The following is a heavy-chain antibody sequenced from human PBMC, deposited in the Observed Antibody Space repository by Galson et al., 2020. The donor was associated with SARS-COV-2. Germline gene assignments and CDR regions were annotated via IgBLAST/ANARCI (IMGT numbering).Heavy chain of an antibody. J-gene: IGHJ4*02. CDR3: VREGPNRSSGWYDDFDY. V-gene: IGHV3-30*04. CDR2: ISKDGSKT. CDR1: GFTFSGYA. D-gene: IGHD6-19*01. Sequence: QLGESLKISCAASGFTFSGYAMHWVRQAPGKRLEWVAVISKDGSKTNYADSVKGRFTISRDNSKNRLYVQMSSLRAEDTAVYHCVREGPNRSSGWYDDFDYWGQGTLVTVSS.